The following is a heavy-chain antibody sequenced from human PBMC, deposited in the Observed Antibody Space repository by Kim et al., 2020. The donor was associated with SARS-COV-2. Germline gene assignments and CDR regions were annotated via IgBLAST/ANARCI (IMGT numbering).Heavy chain of an antibody. D-gene: IGHD5-18*01. Sequence: PSIRSRVTISVDTSKNQFSLKLSSVTAADTAVYYCARVYALDTTQYYFDYWGQGTLVTVSS. CDR3: ARVYALDTTQYYFDY. V-gene: IGHV4-30-2*05. J-gene: IGHJ4*02.